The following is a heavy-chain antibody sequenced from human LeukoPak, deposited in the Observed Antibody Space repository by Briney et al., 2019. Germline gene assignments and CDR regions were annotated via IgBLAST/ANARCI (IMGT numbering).Heavy chain of an antibody. J-gene: IGHJ4*02. V-gene: IGHV4-34*01. CDR1: GFTFSDYY. D-gene: IGHD3-10*01. Sequence: GSLRLSCAASGFTFSDYYMSWIRQPPGKGLEWIGEINHSGSTNYNPSLKSRVTISVDTSKNQFSLKLSSVTAADTAVYYCARGPRGITTTWGQGTLVTVSS. CDR2: INHSGST. CDR3: ARGPRGITTT.